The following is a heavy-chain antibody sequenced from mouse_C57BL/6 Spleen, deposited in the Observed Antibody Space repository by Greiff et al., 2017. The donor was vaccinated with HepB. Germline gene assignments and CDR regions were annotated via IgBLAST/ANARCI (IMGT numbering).Heavy chain of an antibody. V-gene: IGHV2-6-1*01. CDR2: IWSDGST. CDR1: GFSLTSYG. Sequence: VQVVESGPGLVAPSQSLSITCTVSGFSLTSYGVHWVRQPPGKGLEWLVVIWSDGSTTYNSALKSRLSISKDNSKSQVFLKMNRLQTDDTAMYYCARHGGYYAWFAYWGQGTLVTVSA. J-gene: IGHJ3*01. CDR3: ARHGGYYAWFAY. D-gene: IGHD2-3*01.